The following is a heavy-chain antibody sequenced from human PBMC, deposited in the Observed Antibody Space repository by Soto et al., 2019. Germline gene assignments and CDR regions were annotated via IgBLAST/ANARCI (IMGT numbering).Heavy chain of an antibody. D-gene: IGHD5-12*01. CDR3: ARAPQSRDCYNYPHYYYGMDV. CDR2: IHYSGST. V-gene: IGHV4-59*01. CDR1: GGSISSYY. Sequence: QVQLQESGPGLVKPSETLSLTCTVSGGSISSYYWTWIRQPPGKGLEWIGNIHYSGSTNYNPSLKSRITKSVDTSKSQFSLKLRSVNAADTAVYYCARAPQSRDCYNYPHYYYGMDVWGQGTTVTDSS. J-gene: IGHJ6*02.